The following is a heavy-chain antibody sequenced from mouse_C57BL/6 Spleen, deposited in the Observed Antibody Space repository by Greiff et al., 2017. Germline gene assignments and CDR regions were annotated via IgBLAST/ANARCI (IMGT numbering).Heavy chain of an antibody. D-gene: IGHD3-2*02. CDR3: ARDDSSGPFDY. CDR1: GFTFSDYY. V-gene: IGHV5-16*01. J-gene: IGHJ2*01. CDR2: INYDGSST. Sequence: EVKLMESEGGLVQPGSSMKLSCTASGFTFSDYYMAWVRQVPEKGLEWVANINYDGSSTYYLDSLKSRFIISRDNAKNSLYLQMSSLKSEDTATYYCARDDSSGPFDYWGQGTTLTVSS.